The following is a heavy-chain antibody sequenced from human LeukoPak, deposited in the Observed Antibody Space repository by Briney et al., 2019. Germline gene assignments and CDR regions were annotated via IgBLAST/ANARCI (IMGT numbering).Heavy chain of an antibody. CDR3: ASYYYDRSGYSEYWYFDL. CDR1: GFTFSSDS. CDR2: IIGSGGST. J-gene: IGHJ2*01. D-gene: IGHD3-22*01. Sequence: GGSLRLSCAASGFTFSSDSMSGGRQAPGEGLEGCSAIIGSGGSTYYADSVKGRVTISGDNSKNTLFLHMNSLRAEDTAVYYCASYYYDRSGYSEYWYFDLWGRGTMVTVSS. V-gene: IGHV3-23*01.